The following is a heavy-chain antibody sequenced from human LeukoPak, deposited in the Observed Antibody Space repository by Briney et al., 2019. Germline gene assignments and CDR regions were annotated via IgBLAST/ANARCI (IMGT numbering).Heavy chain of an antibody. J-gene: IGHJ4*02. Sequence: SQTLSLTCAIYGDSVSSRSAAWNWVRQSPSRGLEWLGRTYYRSKWYNDYAVSVKSRITVNPDTSKNQFSLQLNSVTPEDTAVYYCARARGDSSGYWDYWGQGTLVTVSS. CDR2: TYYRSKWYN. CDR3: ARARGDSSGYWDY. CDR1: GDSVSSRSAA. V-gene: IGHV6-1*01. D-gene: IGHD3-22*01.